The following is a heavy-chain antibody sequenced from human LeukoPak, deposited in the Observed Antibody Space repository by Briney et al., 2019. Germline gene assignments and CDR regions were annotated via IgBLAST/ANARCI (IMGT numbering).Heavy chain of an antibody. CDR1: GGSISSGGYY. J-gene: IGHJ4*02. CDR3: ARASRWFGDYFDY. V-gene: IGHV4-30-2*01. D-gene: IGHD3-10*01. Sequence: PSQTLSLTCTVSGGSISSGGYYWSWIRQPPGKGLEWIGYIYHSGSTYYNPSLKSRVTISVDTSKNQFSLKLSSVTAADTAVYYCARASRWFGDYFDYWGQGTLVTVSS. CDR2: IYHSGST.